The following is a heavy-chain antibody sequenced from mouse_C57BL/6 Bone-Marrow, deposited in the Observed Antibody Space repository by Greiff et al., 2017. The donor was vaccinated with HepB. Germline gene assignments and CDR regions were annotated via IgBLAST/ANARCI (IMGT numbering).Heavy chain of an antibody. D-gene: IGHD1-1*01. CDR2: ISYDGSN. V-gene: IGHV3-6*01. CDR1: GYSITSGYY. CDR3: ARRRLLLRSWFAY. Sequence: EVKLVESGPGLVKPSQSLSLTCSVTGYSITSGYYWNWIRQFPGNKLEWMGYISYDGSNNYNPSLKNRISITRDTSKNQFFLKLNSVTTEDTATYYCARRRLLLRSWFAYWGQGTLVTVSA. J-gene: IGHJ3*01.